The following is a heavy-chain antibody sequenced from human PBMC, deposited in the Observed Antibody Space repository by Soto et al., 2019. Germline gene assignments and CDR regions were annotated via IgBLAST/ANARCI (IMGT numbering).Heavy chain of an antibody. CDR1: GFTFGNYG. CDR2: ITGRGSYT. D-gene: IGHD5-12*01. V-gene: IGHV3-23*01. Sequence: EVHLLESGGGLVQPGGSLRLSCSASGFTFGNYGMSWVRQAPGKGLEWVSAITGRGSYTYYADSVRGRFTISRDNSENTLSLQMNSLSAEDTAIYYCAKDRDGYTNQVDYWGQGTLVTVSS. CDR3: AKDRDGYTNQVDY. J-gene: IGHJ4*02.